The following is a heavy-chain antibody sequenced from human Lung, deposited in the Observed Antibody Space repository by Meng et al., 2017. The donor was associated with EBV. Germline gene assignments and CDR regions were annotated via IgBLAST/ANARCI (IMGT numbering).Heavy chain of an antibody. CDR3: SRDLAGSDDD. CDR2: TNEDGRTT. Sequence: EVQLVESGGALVQPGGSLRLSCVASGFSFSRYWMHWVRQAPGKGLVWVSRTNEDGRTTDYADSVKGRFTISIDNTKNILYLQMDSLRAEDTALYFCSRDLAGSDDDWGQGTLVTVSS. J-gene: IGHJ4*02. V-gene: IGHV3-74*01. CDR1: GFSFSRYW. D-gene: IGHD6-25*01.